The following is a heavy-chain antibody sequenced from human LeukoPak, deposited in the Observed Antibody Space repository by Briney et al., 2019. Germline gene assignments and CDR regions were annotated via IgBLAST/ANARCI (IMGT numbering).Heavy chain of an antibody. CDR3: ARGYSSSWSLDY. J-gene: IGHJ4*02. V-gene: IGHV4-59*01. D-gene: IGHD6-13*01. CDR1: AGSISSYY. CDR2: IYYSGST. Sequence: PSETLSLTCTVSAGSISSYYWTWIRQPPGKGLEWIGYIYYSGSTNYNPSLKSRVAISLDTSKNQFSLKVSSVTAADTAIYYCARGYSSSWSLDYWGQGTLVTVSS.